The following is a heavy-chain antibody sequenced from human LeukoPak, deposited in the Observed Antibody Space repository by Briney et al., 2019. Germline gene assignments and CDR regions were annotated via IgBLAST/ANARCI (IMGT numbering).Heavy chain of an antibody. V-gene: IGHV3-30*02. CDR1: GFTFSSDG. CDR2: IRDDGSNK. J-gene: IGHJ5*02. Sequence: PGGSLTLSCTASGFTFSSDGMHWVRQAPGKGPVGVAFIRDDGSNKYYADPVKGRFTISRDKSQNTLYLQVNRLRGHDTAVYYCAKGGLGIGSWFDPWGRRTLVTVSS. D-gene: IGHD3/OR15-3a*01. CDR3: AKGGLGIGSWFDP.